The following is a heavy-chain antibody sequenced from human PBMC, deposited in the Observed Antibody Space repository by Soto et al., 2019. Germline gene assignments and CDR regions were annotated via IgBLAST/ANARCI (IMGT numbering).Heavy chain of an antibody. CDR3: ARGYFDSGHGYDL. J-gene: IGHJ5*02. CDR2: IFTRDSET. V-gene: IGHV5-51*01. Sequence: PGESLKISCKGPGHLFNNHWIGWVRQTPGKGLEWMGLIFTRDSETKTSPSFQGHVSFSVDNSINTVYLQWTSLKTTDTGIYFCARGYFDSGHGYDLWGQGTPVTVS. CDR1: GHLFNNHW. D-gene: IGHD3-10*01.